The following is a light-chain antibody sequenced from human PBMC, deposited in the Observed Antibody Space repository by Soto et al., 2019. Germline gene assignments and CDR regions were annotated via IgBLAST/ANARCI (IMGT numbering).Light chain of an antibody. CDR1: QSVSSTF. Sequence: IVLTQSPGTLSLSPGERATLSCRASQSVSSTFLAWYQQKPGKAPRLLISGASRRATGIPYRFSGRGSGKDFALPISRLEPEDFEVYYCQQYGGSTPWAFGQGTKAEIK. J-gene: IGKJ1*01. CDR3: QQYGGSTPWA. CDR2: GAS. V-gene: IGKV3-20*01.